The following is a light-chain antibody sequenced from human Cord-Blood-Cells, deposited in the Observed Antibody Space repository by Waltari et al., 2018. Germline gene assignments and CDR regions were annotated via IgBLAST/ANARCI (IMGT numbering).Light chain of an antibody. V-gene: IGKV1-39*01. CDR1: QSISSY. CDR2: AAS. CDR3: QQSYSTPRT. J-gene: IGKJ1*01. Sequence: DIQMTQSPSSLSASVGDSVTITCLASQSISSYLNWDQQKPGKAPKLLIYAASSLQSGVPSRFSGSGSGTDFTLTISSLQPEDFATYYCQQSYSTPRTFGQGTKVEIK.